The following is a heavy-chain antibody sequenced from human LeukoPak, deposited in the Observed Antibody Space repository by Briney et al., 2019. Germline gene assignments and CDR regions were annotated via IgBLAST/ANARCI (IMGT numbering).Heavy chain of an antibody. CDR3: TKDYCGKFCSAV. Sequence: GGSLRLSCAASGFTVSSNYMSWVRQAPGKGLEWVSVISSGGSTYYADSVKGRFIISRDNSKNTLYLQINSLRAEDTAKYYCTKDYCGKFCSAVWGQGTTVTVSS. CDR1: GFTVSSNY. V-gene: IGHV3-53*01. J-gene: IGHJ6*02. D-gene: IGHD3-9*01. CDR2: ISSGGST.